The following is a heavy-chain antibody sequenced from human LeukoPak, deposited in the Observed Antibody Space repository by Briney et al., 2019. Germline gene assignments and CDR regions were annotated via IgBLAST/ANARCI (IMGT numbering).Heavy chain of an antibody. J-gene: IGHJ3*02. V-gene: IGHV1-69*05. Sequence: GASVKLSCKASGGTFSSYAISWVRQPPGQGLEWMGGIIPIFGTANNAQKFQGRVTITTDESTSTAYMELSSLRSEDTAVYYCARESVAYCGGDCYAFDIWGQGTMVTVSS. CDR2: IIPIFGTA. CDR3: ARESVAYCGGDCYAFDI. CDR1: GGTFSSYA. D-gene: IGHD2-21*02.